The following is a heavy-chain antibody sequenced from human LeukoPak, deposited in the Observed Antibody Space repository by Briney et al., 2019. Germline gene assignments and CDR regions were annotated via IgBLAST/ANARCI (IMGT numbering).Heavy chain of an antibody. Sequence: SETLSLTCTVSGGSISGYYWSWIRQPPEKGLEWIGYIYVSGRSDYNPSLKSRVTISEDTSKNQFSLKLSSVAAADTAIYYCARHGSGGHFDSWGQGTLVTVSS. CDR2: IYVSGRS. V-gene: IGHV4-59*08. J-gene: IGHJ4*02. CDR1: GGSISGYY. D-gene: IGHD2-15*01. CDR3: ARHGSGGHFDS.